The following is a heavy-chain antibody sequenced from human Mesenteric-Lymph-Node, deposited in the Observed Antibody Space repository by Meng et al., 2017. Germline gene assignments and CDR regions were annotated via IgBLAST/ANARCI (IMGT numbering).Heavy chain of an antibody. V-gene: IGHV3-23*01. CDR2: ISGSGGST. Sequence: GESLKISCAASGFTFSSYWMSWVRQAPGKGLEWVSAISGSGGSTYYADSVKGRFTISRDNSKNTLYLQMNSLRAEDTAVYYCAKVVEIPYYFDYWGQGTLVTVSS. J-gene: IGHJ4*02. CDR1: GFTFSSYW. CDR3: AKVVEIPYYFDY.